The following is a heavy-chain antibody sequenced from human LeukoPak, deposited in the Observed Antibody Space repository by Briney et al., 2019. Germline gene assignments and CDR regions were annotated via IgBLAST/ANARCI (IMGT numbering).Heavy chain of an antibody. V-gene: IGHV4-39*01. J-gene: IGHJ4*02. CDR2: IHYRGNT. D-gene: IGHD6-13*01. Sequence: PSETLSLTCTVSGGSISSSSYYWGWIRQPPGKGLEWIGTIHYRGNTYYNPSLKSRVAISVDTSKNQFSLKLTSVTAADTAMYYCARLVGSSWYHEVLFGRDYWGQGTLVTVSS. CDR1: GGSISSSSYY. CDR3: ARLVGSSWYHEVLFGRDY.